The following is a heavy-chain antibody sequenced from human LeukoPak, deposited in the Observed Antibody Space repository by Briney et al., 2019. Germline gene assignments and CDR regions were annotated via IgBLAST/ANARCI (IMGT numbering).Heavy chain of an antibody. D-gene: IGHD6-13*01. CDR3: ARDKIAAAGTDYYYGMDV. CDR2: INGDGDSA. V-gene: IGHV3-23*01. CDR1: TFSFRNYA. J-gene: IGHJ6*02. Sequence: GGSLRLSCAASTFSFRNYAMNWVRQAPGKGLEWVSRINGDGDSAYYVDSVKGRFTISRDNAKNSLYLQMNSLRAEDTAVYYCARDKIAAAGTDYYYGMDVWGQGTTVTVSS.